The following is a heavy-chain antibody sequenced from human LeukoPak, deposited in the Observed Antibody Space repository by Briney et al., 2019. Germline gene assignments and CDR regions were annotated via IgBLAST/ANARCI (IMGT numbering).Heavy chain of an antibody. J-gene: IGHJ4*02. CDR3: ARVVGATEVLDY. CDR2: IYPGDSDT. CDR1: GYPFTSYW. Sequence: LGGSREISGQGSGYPFTSYWSGGVRRLPGKGLEWMVIIYPGDSDTRYSPSFQGQVTISADKSISTAYLQWSSLKASDTAMYYCARVVGATEVLDYWGQGTLVTVSS. D-gene: IGHD1-26*01. V-gene: IGHV5-51*01.